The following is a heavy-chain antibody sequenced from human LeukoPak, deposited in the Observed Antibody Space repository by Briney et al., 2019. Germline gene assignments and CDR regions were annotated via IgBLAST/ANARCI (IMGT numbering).Heavy chain of an antibody. CDR2: TSGSGAST. J-gene: IGHJ5*02. D-gene: IGHD6-13*01. CDR1: GFTFSSYA. V-gene: IGHV3-23*01. Sequence: PGGSLRLSCSASGFTFSSYAMTWVRQAPGKGLEWVSATSGSGASTYYADSVRGRFTISRDNSKNTLYLQMNSLRVEDTVVFYCAKGLGRRSSSWDMLNHWGQGTLVTVSS. CDR3: AKGLGRRSSSWDMLNH.